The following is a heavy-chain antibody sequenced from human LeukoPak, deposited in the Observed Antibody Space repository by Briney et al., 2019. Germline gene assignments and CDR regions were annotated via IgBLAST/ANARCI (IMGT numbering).Heavy chain of an antibody. V-gene: IGHV3-30*04. J-gene: IGHJ4*02. Sequence: GGSLRLSCSASGFTFSSYAMHWVRQAPGKGLEWVAVIYYDGSNQYYADSVKGRFTVSRDNAKNTLYLQMDSLRAEDTAVYYCATDRNSGKYYDYWGQGTLVTVSS. CDR3: ATDRNSGKYYDY. CDR2: IYYDGSNQ. D-gene: IGHD1-26*01. CDR1: GFTFSSYA.